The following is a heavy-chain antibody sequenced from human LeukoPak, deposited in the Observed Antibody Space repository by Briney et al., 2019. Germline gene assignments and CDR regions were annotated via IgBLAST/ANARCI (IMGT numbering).Heavy chain of an antibody. CDR2: ISYDGSNK. Sequence: GGSLRLSCAASGFTFSSYGMHWVRQAPGKGLEWVAVISYDGSNKYYADSVKGRFTISRDNSKNTLYLQMNSLRAEDTAVYYCARDKQWLYCFDQWGQGTPVTVSS. V-gene: IGHV3-30*03. D-gene: IGHD6-19*01. CDR3: ARDKQWLYCFDQ. CDR1: GFTFSSYG. J-gene: IGHJ4*02.